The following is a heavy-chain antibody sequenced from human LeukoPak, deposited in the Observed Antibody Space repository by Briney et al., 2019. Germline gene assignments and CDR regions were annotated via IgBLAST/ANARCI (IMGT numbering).Heavy chain of an antibody. V-gene: IGHV4-59*01. CDR2: IYYSGST. CDR1: GGSISSYY. J-gene: IGHJ2*01. CDR3: ARDSTTVIFQH. Sequence: SETLSLTCTVSGGSISSYYWSWIRQPPGKGLEWIGYIYYSGSTNYNPSLMSRVTISVDTSKNQFSLKLSSVTAADTAVYYCARDSTTVIFQHWGRGTLVTVSS. D-gene: IGHD4-17*01.